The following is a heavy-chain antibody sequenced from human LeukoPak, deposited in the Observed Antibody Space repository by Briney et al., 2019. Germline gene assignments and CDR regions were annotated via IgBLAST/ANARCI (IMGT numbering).Heavy chain of an antibody. CDR1: GGTFSSYA. V-gene: IGHV1-69*05. CDR2: TIPIFGTA. J-gene: IGHJ4*02. Sequence: ASVKVSCKASGGTFSSYAISWVRQAPGQGLEWMGRTIPIFGTANYAQKFQGRVTITTDESTSTAYMELSSLRSEDTAVYYCARDLYYYDSSGYSPYYFDYWGQGTLVTVSS. CDR3: ARDLYYYDSSGYSPYYFDY. D-gene: IGHD3-22*01.